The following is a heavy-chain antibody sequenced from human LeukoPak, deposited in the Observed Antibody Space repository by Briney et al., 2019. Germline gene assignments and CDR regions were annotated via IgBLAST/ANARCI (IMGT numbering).Heavy chain of an antibody. D-gene: IGHD6-19*01. CDR3: ARGEQWLIRY. CDR1: GYSLTDYY. CDR2: INPNSGDT. V-gene: IGHV1-2*02. Sequence: ASVKVSCKASGYSLTDYYIRWVRQAPGQGLEWMGWINPNSGDTSYAQNFHGRVTMTRDWSINTAYLEVSSVKSDDTVVFYCARGEQWLIRYWGQGTLVTVSS. J-gene: IGHJ4*02.